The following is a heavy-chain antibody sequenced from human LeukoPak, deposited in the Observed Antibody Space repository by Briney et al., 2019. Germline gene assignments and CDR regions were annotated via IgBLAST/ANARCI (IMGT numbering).Heavy chain of an antibody. CDR2: INHSGST. J-gene: IGHJ4*02. V-gene: IGHV4-34*01. CDR1: GGSFSGYY. D-gene: IGHD3-10*01. Sequence: SETLSLTCAVYGGSFSGYYWSWIRQPPGKGLVWIGDINHSGSTNYNPSLKSRVTISVDTSKNQFSLKLSSVTAADTAVYYCARAKIWFGELLYPQSDYWGQGTLVTVSS. CDR3: ARAKIWFGELLYPQSDY.